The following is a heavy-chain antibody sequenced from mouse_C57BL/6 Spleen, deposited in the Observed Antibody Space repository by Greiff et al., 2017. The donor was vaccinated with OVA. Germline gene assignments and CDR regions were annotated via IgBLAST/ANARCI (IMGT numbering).Heavy chain of an antibody. CDR1: ISLSTSGMGL. Sequence: QVTLKVSGPGILQPSQTLSLACTFSGISLSTSGMGLSWLRKPSGKALEWLASIWNNDNYYNPSLKSRLTISKETSNYQVFLQLTSVDTADSATYYGAWSYRWLPLYYYAMDYWGQGTSVTVSS. D-gene: IGHD2-3*01. J-gene: IGHJ4*01. V-gene: IGHV8-2*01. CDR3: WSYRWLPLYYYAMDY. CDR2: WNNDNY.